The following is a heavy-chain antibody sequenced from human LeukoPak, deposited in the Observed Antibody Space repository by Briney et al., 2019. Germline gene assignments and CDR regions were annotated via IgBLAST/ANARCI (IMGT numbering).Heavy chain of an antibody. CDR3: ARVYGYSYGPPDWYFDL. V-gene: IGHV4-34*01. Sequence: PSETLSLTCTVSGGSISNYYWSWIRQPPGKGLEWIGEINHSGSTNCNPSLKSRVTISVDTSKNQFSLKLSSVTAADTAVYYCARVYGYSYGPPDWYFDLWGRGTLVTVSS. CDR2: INHSGST. D-gene: IGHD5-18*01. CDR1: GGSISNYY. J-gene: IGHJ2*01.